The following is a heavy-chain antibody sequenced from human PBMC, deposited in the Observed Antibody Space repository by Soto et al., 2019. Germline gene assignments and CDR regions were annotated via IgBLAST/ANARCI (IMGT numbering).Heavy chain of an antibody. CDR1: GFLLSTSGVG. Sequence: QITLKESGPTLVKPTQTLTLTCTLSGFLLSTSGVGVGWIRQPPGKALEWLALIYWDEDKRYSPSLKSRLTITKDTSTNEVVLTMTNMDPVDTGTYYCAHKGGRGAGMDVWGQGATVTVSS. CDR3: AHKGGRGAGMDV. V-gene: IGHV2-5*02. J-gene: IGHJ6*02. CDR2: IYWDEDK. D-gene: IGHD2-15*01.